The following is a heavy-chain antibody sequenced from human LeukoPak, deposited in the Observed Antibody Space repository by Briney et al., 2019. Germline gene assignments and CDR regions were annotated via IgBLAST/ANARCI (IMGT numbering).Heavy chain of an antibody. J-gene: IGHJ4*02. CDR1: GFTFSGFG. Sequence: GGSLRLSCAASGFTFSGFGMHWVRQAPGKGLEWVAYIRYDESYQYYVDSVRGRFTISRDNSKNMLFLQMNSLGAEDTAVYYCAAIAAAALYWGQGTQVTVSS. CDR2: IRYDESYQ. V-gene: IGHV3-30*02. D-gene: IGHD6-25*01. CDR3: AAIAAAALY.